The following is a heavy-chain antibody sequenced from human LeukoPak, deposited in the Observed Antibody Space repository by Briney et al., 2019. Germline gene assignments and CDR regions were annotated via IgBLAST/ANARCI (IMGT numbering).Heavy chain of an antibody. V-gene: IGHV5-51*01. CDR2: IYPGDSDT. CDR1: GYSFTCYW. CDR3: ARGTQPRSYGLHY. J-gene: IGHJ4*02. Sequence: GESLKISCKGSGYSFTCYWIGWVRQMPGKGLEWMGIIYPGDSDTRYSPAFQGQVNISADKSISTAYLQWSSLKASDTAMYYCARGTQPRSYGLHYWGQGTLVTLSS. D-gene: IGHD5-18*01.